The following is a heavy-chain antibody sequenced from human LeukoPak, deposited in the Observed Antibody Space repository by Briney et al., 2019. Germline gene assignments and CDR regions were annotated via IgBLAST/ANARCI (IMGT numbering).Heavy chain of an antibody. V-gene: IGHV1-8*01. J-gene: IGHJ4*02. CDR2: MNPNSGNT. CDR3: ARGRRIGCSSTSCYSGY. Sequence: GASVKVSCKASGYTFTSYDINWVRQATGQGREWMGWMNPNSGNTAYAQKFQGRGTMTRNTSISTAYLELSSLRSEDTAVYYCARGRRIGCSSTSCYSGYWGQGTLVTVSS. D-gene: IGHD2-2*01. CDR1: GYTFTSYD.